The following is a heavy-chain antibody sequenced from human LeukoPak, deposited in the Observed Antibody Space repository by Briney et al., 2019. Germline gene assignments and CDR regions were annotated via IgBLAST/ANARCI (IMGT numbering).Heavy chain of an antibody. D-gene: IGHD3-22*01. CDR3: ARGDYYDSSGYRGDYDY. Sequence: WASVKVSCKASGYTFTSYGISWVRQAPGQGLEWMGWISAYNGNTNYAQKLQGRVTMTTDTSTSTAYMELRSLRSDDTAVYYCARGDYYDSSGYRGDYDYWGQGTLVTVSS. J-gene: IGHJ4*02. CDR2: ISAYNGNT. CDR1: GYTFTSYG. V-gene: IGHV1-18*01.